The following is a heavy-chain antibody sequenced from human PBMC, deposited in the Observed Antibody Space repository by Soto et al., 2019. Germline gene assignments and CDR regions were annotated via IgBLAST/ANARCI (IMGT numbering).Heavy chain of an antibody. J-gene: IGHJ4*02. CDR3: ANLGGGVSVFGVVMRDY. D-gene: IGHD3-3*01. CDR1: GFTFSTCR. V-gene: IGHV3-74*01. CDR2: ISDDGSSK. Sequence: GGSLRLSCIASGFTFSTCRMHWVRQAPGKGLEWVSHISDDGSSKTYADSVKGRFTISRDNAKNTVYLQMNSLRAEDTAVYYCANLGGGVSVFGVVMRDYWGQGTLVTVSS.